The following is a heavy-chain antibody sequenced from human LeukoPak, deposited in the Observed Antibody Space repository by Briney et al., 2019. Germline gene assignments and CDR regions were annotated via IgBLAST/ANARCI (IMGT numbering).Heavy chain of an antibody. CDR2: ITRSGDST. V-gene: IGHV3-23*01. D-gene: IGHD2-2*01. J-gene: IGHJ4*02. CDR1: GFTFSSYA. CDR3: AKLMPPVDCSRTSCYGSDY. Sequence: GGSLRLSCAASGFTFSSYAMTWVRQAPGKGLQWVSAITRSGDSTYYAVSVKGRFTISRDNSKNTLHLQMNSLRAEDTAVYYCAKLMPPVDCSRTSCYGSDYWGQGTLVTVSS.